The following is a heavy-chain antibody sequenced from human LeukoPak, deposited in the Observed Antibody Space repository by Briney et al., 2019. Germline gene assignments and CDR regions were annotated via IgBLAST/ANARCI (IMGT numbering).Heavy chain of an antibody. CDR3: ATAMATYSGTFDI. CDR1: GGSISSYY. J-gene: IGHJ3*02. V-gene: IGHV4-4*07. CDR2: IYTSGST. D-gene: IGHD5-24*01. Sequence: SETLSLTCTVSGGSISSYYWSWIRQPARKGLELIGRIYTSGSTNYNPSLKSRVTISVDKSKTQFSLKLSSVTAADTAMYYCATAMATYSGTFDIWGQGTMVTVSS.